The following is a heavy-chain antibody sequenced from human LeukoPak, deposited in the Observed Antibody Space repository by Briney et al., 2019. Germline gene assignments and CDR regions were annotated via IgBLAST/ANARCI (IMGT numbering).Heavy chain of an antibody. CDR3: ARGVTLDY. CDR2: ISSGDNIM. Sequence: PGGSLRLSCAASGFTFSTYEMNWVRQAPGEGLEWVSYISSGDNIMFYADSVKGRFIISRDNAKNSLYLQMNSLRAEDTAVYYCARGVTLDYWGQGTLVTVSS. CDR1: GFTFSTYE. J-gene: IGHJ4*02. D-gene: IGHD2-21*02. V-gene: IGHV3-48*03.